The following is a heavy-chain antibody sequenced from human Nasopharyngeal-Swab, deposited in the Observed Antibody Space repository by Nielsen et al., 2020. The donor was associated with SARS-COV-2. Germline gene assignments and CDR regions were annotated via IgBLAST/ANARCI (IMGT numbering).Heavy chain of an antibody. CDR2: IYSGGST. Sequence: GGSLRLSCAASGFTVSSNYMSWVRQAPGKGLEWVSVIYSGGSTYYADSVKGRFTISRDNSKNTLYLQMNSLRAEDTAVCYCASSIVVVVAALDAFDIWGQGTMVTVSS. CDR3: ASSIVVVVAALDAFDI. J-gene: IGHJ3*02. D-gene: IGHD2-15*01. CDR1: GFTVSSNY. V-gene: IGHV3-66*01.